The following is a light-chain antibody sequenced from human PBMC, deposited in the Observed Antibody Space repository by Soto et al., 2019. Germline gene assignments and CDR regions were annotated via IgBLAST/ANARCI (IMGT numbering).Light chain of an antibody. CDR1: SSDVGSYNL. CDR2: EVS. Sequence: QSALTQPASVSGSPGQSITISCTGTSSDVGSYNLVSWYQQHPGKAPKLMIYEVSKRPSGVSNRFSGYKSGNTASLTISGLQAEDEADYYCCSYAGSSPSVVFGGGTKLTVL. V-gene: IGLV2-23*02. CDR3: CSYAGSSPSVV. J-gene: IGLJ2*01.